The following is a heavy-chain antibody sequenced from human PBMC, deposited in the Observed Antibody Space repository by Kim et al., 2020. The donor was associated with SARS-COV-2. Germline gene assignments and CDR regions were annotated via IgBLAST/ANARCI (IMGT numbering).Heavy chain of an antibody. J-gene: IGHJ6*03. V-gene: IGHV1-69*04. Sequence: SVKVSCKASGGTFSNYAISWVRQAPGQGLEWMGRIIPILGAANYAQKLQGRVTMTADKSTGTAYMELSRLRSEDTAVYYCARERGESGSYYYYYCMDVWGKGTTVTVSS. CDR3: ARERGESGSYYYYYCMDV. D-gene: IGHD3-10*01. CDR2: IIPILGAA. CDR1: GGTFSNYA.